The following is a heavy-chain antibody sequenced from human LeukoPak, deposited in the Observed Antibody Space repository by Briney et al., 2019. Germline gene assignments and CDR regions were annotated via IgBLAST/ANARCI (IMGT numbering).Heavy chain of an antibody. CDR1: GFTFSSYG. CDR3: ARGGDYCDSSGYYPLFDY. J-gene: IGHJ4*02. CDR2: IWYDGSNK. V-gene: IGHV3-33*01. D-gene: IGHD3-22*01. Sequence: GGSLRLSCAASGFTFSSYGMHWVRQAPGKGLEWVAVIWYDGSNKYYADSVKGRFTISRDNSKNTLYLQMNSLRAEVTAVYYCARGGDYCDSSGYYPLFDYWGQGTLVTVSS.